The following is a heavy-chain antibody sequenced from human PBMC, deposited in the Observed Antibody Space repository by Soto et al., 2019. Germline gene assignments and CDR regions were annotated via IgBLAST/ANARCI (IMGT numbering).Heavy chain of an antibody. CDR2: IYYSGST. J-gene: IGHJ3*02. Sequence: SETLSLTCTVSGGFISSYYWSWSRQPPWKGLEWIGYIYYSGSTNYNPSLKSRVTISVDTSKNQFSLKLSSVTAADTAVYYCARESWYGGSRDAFDIWGQGTMVTVSS. CDR1: GGFISSYY. CDR3: ARESWYGGSRDAFDI. D-gene: IGHD2-15*01. V-gene: IGHV4-59*01.